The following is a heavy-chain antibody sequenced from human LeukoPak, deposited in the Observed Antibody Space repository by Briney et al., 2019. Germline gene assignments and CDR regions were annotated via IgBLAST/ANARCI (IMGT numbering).Heavy chain of an antibody. V-gene: IGHV1-69*13. D-gene: IGHD1-26*01. J-gene: IGHJ3*02. CDR1: GYTFTSYY. CDR3: ARAREAVQWELRDAFDI. CDR2: IIPIFGTA. Sequence: ASVKVSCKASGYTFTSYYMHWVRQAPGQGLEWMGGIIPIFGTANYAQKFQGRVTITADESTSTAYMELSSLRSEDTAVYYCARAREAVQWELRDAFDIWGQGTMVTVSS.